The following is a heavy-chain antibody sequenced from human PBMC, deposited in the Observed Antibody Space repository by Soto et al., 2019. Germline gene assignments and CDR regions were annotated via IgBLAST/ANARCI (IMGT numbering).Heavy chain of an antibody. CDR2: IWYDGSNK. D-gene: IGHD6-19*01. V-gene: IGHV3-33*01. Sequence: QVQLVESGGGVVQPGRSLRLSCAASGFTFSSYGMHWVRQAPSKGLEWVAVIWYDGSNKYYADSVKGRFTLSRDNSKNTLDLQMDSLRAEDTAVYYCAREAEMAAAIDYWGQGTLVTVSS. CDR3: AREAEMAAAIDY. CDR1: GFTFSSYG. J-gene: IGHJ4*02.